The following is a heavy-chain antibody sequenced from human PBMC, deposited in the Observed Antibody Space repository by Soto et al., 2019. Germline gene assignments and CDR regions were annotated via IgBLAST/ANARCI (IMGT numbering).Heavy chain of an antibody. V-gene: IGHV3-11*01. CDR1: GFTFTDYY. CDR2: ISSSGSTM. CDR3: ARARYYGSGTYYCDY. J-gene: IGHJ4*02. Sequence: QVQLVESGGGLVKPGGSLRLSCAASGFTFTDYYMSWIRQAPGKGLEWVSYISSSGSTMYYADSVKGRFTISRDNAKNSLYLQMNSLRAEDTSVYYCARARYYGSGTYYCDYWGQTTLVTVSS. D-gene: IGHD3-10*01.